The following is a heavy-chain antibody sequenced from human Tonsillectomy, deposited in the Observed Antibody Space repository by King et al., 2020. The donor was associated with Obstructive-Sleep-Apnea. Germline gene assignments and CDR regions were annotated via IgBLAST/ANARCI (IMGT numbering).Heavy chain of an antibody. J-gene: IGHJ6*02. CDR2: INSDGGST. CDR3: ARVYDSSGYYYGYGMDV. V-gene: IGHV3-74*01. CDR1: GFTFSSYW. D-gene: IGHD3-22*01. Sequence: VQLVESGGGLVQPGGALRLSFAASGFTFSSYWMHLVRQAPGGGLVWVSRINSDGGSTDYAVSVKGRFTISRDNAKNTLYLQMNSLRAEETAVFYCARVYDSSGYYYGYGMDVWGQGTTVTVSS.